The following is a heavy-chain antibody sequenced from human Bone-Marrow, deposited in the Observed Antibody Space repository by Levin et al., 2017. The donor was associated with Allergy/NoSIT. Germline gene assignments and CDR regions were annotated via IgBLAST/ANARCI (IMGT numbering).Heavy chain of an antibody. J-gene: IGHJ4*02. Sequence: GESLKISCAASGFTFNLYWMNWIRQAPGKGLEWVADIEKDGNEMHYVDSVEGRFTISRDNAKNVLYLEMSSLRVEDTGLYYCGTDVGIAVADRNYWGQGVLVTVSS. CDR2: IEKDGNEM. CDR3: GTDVGIAVADRNY. V-gene: IGHV3-7*01. CDR1: GFTFNLYW. D-gene: IGHD6-19*01.